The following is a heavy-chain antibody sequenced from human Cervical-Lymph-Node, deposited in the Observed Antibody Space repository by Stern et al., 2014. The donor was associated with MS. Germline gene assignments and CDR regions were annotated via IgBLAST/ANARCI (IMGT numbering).Heavy chain of an antibody. CDR1: GFTFGRHS. CDR3: ARPAAARYFDY. CDR2: ISYDGSSQ. D-gene: IGHD6-25*01. J-gene: IGHJ4*02. V-gene: IGHV3-30-3*01. Sequence: VQLVESGGGVVQPGRSLRLSWATSGFTFGRHSMHWVRQVPGKGLEWVAIISYDGSSQHYADSVKGRFTISRDNSNNTLYLQMNSLRIEDTAMYYCARPAAARYFDYWGQGSQVTVSS.